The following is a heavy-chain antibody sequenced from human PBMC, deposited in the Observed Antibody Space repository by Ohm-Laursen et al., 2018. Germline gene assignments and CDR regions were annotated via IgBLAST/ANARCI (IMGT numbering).Heavy chain of an antibody. Sequence: SLRLSCAASGFTFSSYGMHWVRQAPGKGLEWVAVIWYDGSNKYYADSVKGRFTISRDNSKNTLYLQMNSLRAEDTAVYYCARPAAAGSFDYWGQGTLVTVSS. J-gene: IGHJ4*02. V-gene: IGHV3-33*01. CDR2: IWYDGSNK. D-gene: IGHD6-13*01. CDR3: ARPAAAGSFDY. CDR1: GFTFSSYG.